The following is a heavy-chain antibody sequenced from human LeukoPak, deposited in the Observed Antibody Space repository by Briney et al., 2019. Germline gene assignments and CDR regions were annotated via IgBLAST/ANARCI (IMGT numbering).Heavy chain of an antibody. CDR1: GYTFTSYG. Sequence: ASVKVSCKASGYTFTSYGISWVRQAPGQGLEWMGWISAYSGNTNYAQKLQGRVTMTTDTSTSTAYMELRSLRSDDTAVYYCARGAYYYGSGSYYPHPFDYWGQGTLVTVSS. CDR3: ARGAYYYGSGSYYPHPFDY. J-gene: IGHJ4*02. CDR2: ISAYSGNT. V-gene: IGHV1-18*01. D-gene: IGHD3-10*01.